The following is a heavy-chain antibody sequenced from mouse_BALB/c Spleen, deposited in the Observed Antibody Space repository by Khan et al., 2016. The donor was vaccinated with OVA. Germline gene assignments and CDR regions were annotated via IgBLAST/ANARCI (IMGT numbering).Heavy chain of an antibody. V-gene: IGHV1-4*01. CDR1: GYTFTSYT. CDR3: ARDGAYNRNDGWFAY. Sequence: QVQLKESGAELARPGASVKMSCKASGYTFTSYTIHWIKQRPGQGLEWIGYINPSSGYTNYNQKFKDKVTLTADKSSTTAYMQLSSLTSDDTAVYYCARDGAYNRNDGWFAYWGQGTLVTVSA. D-gene: IGHD2-14*01. J-gene: IGHJ3*01. CDR2: INPSSGYT.